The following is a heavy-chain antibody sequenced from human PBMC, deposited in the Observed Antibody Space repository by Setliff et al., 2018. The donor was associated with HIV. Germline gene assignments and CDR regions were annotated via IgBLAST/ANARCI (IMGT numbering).Heavy chain of an antibody. J-gene: IGHJ4*02. D-gene: IGHD3-3*01. CDR3: ARMQAYYNFWRSTYYFDY. CDR2: ISPYNGDA. CDR1: GYPFTSYG. Sequence: ASVKVSCKASGYPFTSYGICWVRQAPGHGLEWMGYISPYNGDAYYAEKFQGRVTMTTDTSTTAVSMELTNLRSDDTAVYFWARMQAYYNFWRSTYYFDYWGQGTPVTVSS. V-gene: IGHV1-18*01.